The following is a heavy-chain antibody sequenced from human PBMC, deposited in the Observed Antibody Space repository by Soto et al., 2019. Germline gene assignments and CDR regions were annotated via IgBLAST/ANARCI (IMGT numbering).Heavy chain of an antibody. CDR3: TTVPSITIFGVVIIGNFDY. V-gene: IGHV3-15*07. J-gene: IGHJ4*02. CDR2: IKSKTDGGTT. D-gene: IGHD3-3*01. Sequence: PGGSLRLSCAASGFTFSNAWMNWVRQAPGKGLEWVGRIKSKTDGGTTDYAAPVKGRFTISRDDSKNTLYLQMNSLKTEDTAVYYCTTVPSITIFGVVIIGNFDYWGQGTLVTVSS. CDR1: GFTFSNAW.